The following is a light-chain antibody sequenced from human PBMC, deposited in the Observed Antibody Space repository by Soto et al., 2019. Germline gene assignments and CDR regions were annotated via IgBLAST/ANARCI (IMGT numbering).Light chain of an antibody. CDR2: EVN. J-gene: IGLJ3*02. Sequence: QSVLAQPASVSGSPGQSITISCTGTSSDVGGYNYVSWYQQHPGKAPKLMIYEVNNRPSGVSNRFSGSKSSNTASLTISGLQAEDEADYYCSSYTSSSTQVLGGGTKLTVL. CDR1: SSDVGGYNY. V-gene: IGLV2-14*01. CDR3: SSYTSSSTQV.